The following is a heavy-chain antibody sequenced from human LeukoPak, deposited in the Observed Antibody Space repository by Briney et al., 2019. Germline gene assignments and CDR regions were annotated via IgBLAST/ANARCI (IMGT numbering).Heavy chain of an antibody. V-gene: IGHV4-31*03. Sequence: SQTLSLTCTVSGASVSSSGDHYWSWIRQHPGTGLEWIGYISYSGSTNYNPSLKSRVTISVDTSKNQFSLKLSSVTAADTAVYYCARSSTYYYDRSGDLSPFDYWGQGTLVTVSS. D-gene: IGHD3-22*01. CDR1: GASVSSSGDHY. J-gene: IGHJ4*02. CDR2: ISYSGST. CDR3: ARSSTYYYDRSGDLSPFDY.